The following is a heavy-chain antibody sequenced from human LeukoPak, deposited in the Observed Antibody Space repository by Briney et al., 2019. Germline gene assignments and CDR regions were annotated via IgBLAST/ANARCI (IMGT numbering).Heavy chain of an antibody. CDR1: GFTFSNYW. CDR3: ARDRSKFGY. V-gene: IGHV3-7*01. D-gene: IGHD3-16*01. CDR2: IEQDGSEK. J-gene: IGHJ4*02. Sequence: GGSLRLSCAASGFTFSNYWMTWVRQAPGKGLEWVANIEQDGSEKYYADSVKGRFTISRDNAKNSLFLQMDSLRVEDTAVYYCARDRSKFGYWGQGILATVSS.